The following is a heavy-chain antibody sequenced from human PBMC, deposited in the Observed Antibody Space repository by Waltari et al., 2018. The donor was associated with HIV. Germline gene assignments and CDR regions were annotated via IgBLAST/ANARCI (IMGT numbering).Heavy chain of an antibody. CDR3: AKDRHGVTIYGMDV. CDR2: ISYDGSNK. Sequence: QVQLVESGGGVVQPGRSLRLSCAASGFTFSSYGMHWVRQAPGKGLEWVVVISYDGSNKYYADSVKGRFTISRENSKNTLYLQMNSLRAEDTAVYYCAKDRHGVTIYGMDVWGQGTTVTVSS. J-gene: IGHJ6*02. V-gene: IGHV3-30*18. D-gene: IGHD4-17*01. CDR1: GFTFSSYG.